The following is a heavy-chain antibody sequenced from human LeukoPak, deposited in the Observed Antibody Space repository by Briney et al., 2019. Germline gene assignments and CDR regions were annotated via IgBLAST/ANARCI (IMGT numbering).Heavy chain of an antibody. CDR1: GFTFDDYG. V-gene: IGHV3-20*01. CDR3: ARERVRGATGGWFDP. D-gene: IGHD3-10*01. Sequence: GGSLRLSCAASGFTFDDYGMSWVRQAPGKGLEWVSGINWNGGSTGYADSVKGRFTISRDSAKNSLYLQMNSLRAEDTALYHCARERVRGATGGWFDPWGQGTLVTVSS. CDR2: INWNGGST. J-gene: IGHJ5*02.